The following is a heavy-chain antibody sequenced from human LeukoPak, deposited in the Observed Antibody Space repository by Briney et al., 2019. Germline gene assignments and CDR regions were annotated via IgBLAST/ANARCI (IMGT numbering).Heavy chain of an antibody. V-gene: IGHV3-30-3*01. CDR2: ISYDGSNK. D-gene: IGHD6-13*01. Sequence: GGSLRLSCAASGFTFSSYAMHWVRQAPGKGLEWVAVISYDGSNKYYADSVKGRFTISRDNSKNTLYLQMNSLRAEDTAVYYCANNRYSSRWRGAFDVWGQGTMVTVSS. J-gene: IGHJ3*01. CDR3: ANNRYSSRWRGAFDV. CDR1: GFTFSSYA.